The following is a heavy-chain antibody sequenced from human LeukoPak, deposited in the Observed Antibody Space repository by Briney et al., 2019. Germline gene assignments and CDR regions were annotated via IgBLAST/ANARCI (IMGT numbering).Heavy chain of an antibody. Sequence: SETLSLTCTVSGGSISSGGYYWSWIRQHPGKGLEWIGYTYYSGSTYYNPSLKSRVTISVDTSKNQFSLKLSSVTAADTAVYYCARVRDTAQDFDYWGQGTLVTVSS. CDR2: TYYSGST. V-gene: IGHV4-31*03. CDR1: GGSISSGGYY. J-gene: IGHJ4*02. CDR3: ARVRDTAQDFDY. D-gene: IGHD5-18*01.